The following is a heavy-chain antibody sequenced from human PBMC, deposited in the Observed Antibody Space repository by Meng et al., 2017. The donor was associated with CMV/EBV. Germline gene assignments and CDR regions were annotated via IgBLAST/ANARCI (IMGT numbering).Heavy chain of an antibody. CDR2: INHSGST. Sequence: GSLRLSCAVYGGSFSGYYWSWIRQPPGKGLEWIGEINHSGSTNYNPSLKSRVTISVDTSKNQFSLKLSSVTAEDTAVYYCARDGAQKWELRNWFDPWGQGTLVTVSS. J-gene: IGHJ5*02. D-gene: IGHD1-26*01. CDR1: GGSFSGYY. CDR3: ARDGAQKWELRNWFDP. V-gene: IGHV4-34*01.